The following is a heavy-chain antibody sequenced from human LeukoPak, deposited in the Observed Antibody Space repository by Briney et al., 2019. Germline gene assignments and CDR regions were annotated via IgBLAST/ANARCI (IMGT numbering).Heavy chain of an antibody. CDR2: IKSKTDGGTT. Sequence: GGSLRPSCAASGFTFSTYWMSWVRQAPGKGLEWVGRIKSKTDGGTTDYAAPVKGRFTISRDDSKNTLYLQMNSLKTEDTAVYYCTTDSPTWGAFDIWGQGTMVTVSS. CDR1: GFTFSTYW. V-gene: IGHV3-15*01. J-gene: IGHJ3*02. CDR3: TTDSPTWGAFDI. D-gene: IGHD3-16*01.